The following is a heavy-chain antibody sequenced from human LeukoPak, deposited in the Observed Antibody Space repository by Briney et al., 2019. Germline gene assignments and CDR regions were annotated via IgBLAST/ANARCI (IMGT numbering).Heavy chain of an antibody. CDR1: GFTLSSSA. J-gene: IGHJ6*02. Sequence: GGSLRLSCAASGFTLSSSAMHWVRQAPGKGLEWVAVISYDESNKYYADSVKGRFTISRDNSKNTLYLQMNSLRAEDTAVYYCARGTDTKPFWSGYWVDVWGQGTTVTVSS. CDR2: ISYDESNK. D-gene: IGHD3-3*01. CDR3: ARGTDTKPFWSGYWVDV. V-gene: IGHV3-30*03.